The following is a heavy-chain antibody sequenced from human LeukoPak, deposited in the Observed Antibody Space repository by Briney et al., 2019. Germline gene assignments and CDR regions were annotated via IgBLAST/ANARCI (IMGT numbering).Heavy chain of an antibody. Sequence: PSETLSLTCAVSGYSITSSSWWSWIRQPPGKGLEWIGYIYHSGTTYYNPSLQSRVTMSVDTSKNQFSLKLSSVTAVDTAVYYCARKENVYYYFDYWGQGTLVTVSS. CDR1: GYSITSSSW. V-gene: IGHV4-28*01. CDR2: IYHSGTT. J-gene: IGHJ4*02. D-gene: IGHD3-10*01. CDR3: ARKENVYYYFDY.